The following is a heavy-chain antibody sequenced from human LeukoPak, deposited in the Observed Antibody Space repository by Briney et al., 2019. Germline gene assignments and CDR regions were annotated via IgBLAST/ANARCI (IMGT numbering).Heavy chain of an antibody. D-gene: IGHD3-22*01. V-gene: IGHV1-69*06. CDR2: IIPIFGTA. Sequence: SVKVSCKASGGTFSSYAISWVRQAPGQGLEWMGGIIPIFGTANYAQKFQGRVTITADKSTSTAYMELSSLRSEDTAVYYCARGDDSSGYADYWGQGTPVTVSS. J-gene: IGHJ4*02. CDR3: ARGDDSSGYADY. CDR1: GGTFSSYA.